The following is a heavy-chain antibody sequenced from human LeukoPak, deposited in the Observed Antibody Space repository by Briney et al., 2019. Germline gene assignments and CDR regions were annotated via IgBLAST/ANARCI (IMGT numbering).Heavy chain of an antibody. CDR1: GFTFSNFA. Sequence: PGGSLRLSCAASGFTFSNFAMSWVRQAPGKGLEWVSTIIDTGDATFYADSVRGRFTISRDDSKNTLYLQMNSLRAEDTAVYFCAKRGVVIRVILVGFHKEAYYFDSWGQGALVTVSS. CDR2: IIDTGDAT. V-gene: IGHV3-23*01. CDR3: AKRGVVIRVILVGFHKEAYYFDS. J-gene: IGHJ4*02. D-gene: IGHD3-22*01.